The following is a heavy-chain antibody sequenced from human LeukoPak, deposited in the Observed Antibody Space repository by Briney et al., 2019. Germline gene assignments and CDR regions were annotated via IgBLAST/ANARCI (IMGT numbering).Heavy chain of an antibody. CDR1: GFTFSSYW. J-gene: IGHJ4*02. D-gene: IGHD3-10*01. Sequence: GSLRLSCAASGFTFSSYWMSWVRQAPGKGLEWIGEINHSGSTNYNPSLKSRVTISVDTSKNQFSLKLSSVTAADTAVYYCARDDLLWFGDYGSYFDYWGQGTLVTVSS. CDR3: ARDDLLWFGDYGSYFDY. V-gene: IGHV4-4*02. CDR2: INHSGST.